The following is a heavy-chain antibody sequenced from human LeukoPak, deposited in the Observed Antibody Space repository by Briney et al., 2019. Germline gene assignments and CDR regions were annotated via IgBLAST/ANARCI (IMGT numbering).Heavy chain of an antibody. CDR3: ARDPGYLQADY. V-gene: IGHV1-2*02. J-gene: IGHJ4*02. CDR2: INLKRGVT. Sequence: ASVKVSCKASGYTFSGYGISWVRQAPGQGLEWMGCINLKRGVTGYAQTFKGRVTMTRDRSISTAYMELSSLRSGDTAVYYCARDPGYLQADYWGQGTLVTVPS. D-gene: IGHD2-15*01. CDR1: GYTFSGYG.